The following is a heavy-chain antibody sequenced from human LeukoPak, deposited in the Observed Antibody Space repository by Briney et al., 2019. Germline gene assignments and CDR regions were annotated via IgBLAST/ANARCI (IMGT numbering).Heavy chain of an antibody. CDR3: ARRPPFPAMVKSQPSQPPDV. Sequence: SETLSLTCAVYGGSFSGYYWSWIRQPPGKGLEWIGEINHSGSTNYNPSLKSRVTISVDTSKNQFSLKLSSVTAADTAVYYCARRPPFPAMVKSQPSQPPDVWGKGTTVTVSS. CDR1: GGSFSGYY. V-gene: IGHV4-34*01. J-gene: IGHJ6*04. CDR2: INHSGST. D-gene: IGHD5-18*01.